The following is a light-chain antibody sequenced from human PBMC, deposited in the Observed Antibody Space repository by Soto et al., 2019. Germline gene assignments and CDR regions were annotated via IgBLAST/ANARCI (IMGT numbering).Light chain of an antibody. Sequence: ILLTQSPCTLSLSPGERATLSCRASQSVSSNLAWYQQKPGQAPRLLIYDASNRATGIPARFGGSGSGTDFTLTISSLEPEDFAVYYCQQRSNWPPITFGQGTRLEIK. V-gene: IGKV3-11*01. CDR2: DAS. CDR3: QQRSNWPPIT. J-gene: IGKJ5*01. CDR1: QSVSSN.